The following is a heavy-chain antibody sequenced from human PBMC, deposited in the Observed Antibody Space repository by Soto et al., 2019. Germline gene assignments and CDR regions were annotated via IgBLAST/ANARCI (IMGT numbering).Heavy chain of an antibody. CDR1: GGSISSYY. J-gene: IGHJ4*02. Sequence: PLETLSLTCTVSGGSISSYYWSWIRQPPGKGLEWIGYIYYSGSTNYNPSLKSRVTISVDTSKNQFSLKLSSVTAADTAVYYCAGGTPPTTVTTIGPPRYWGQGTLVTVSS. CDR3: AGGTPPTTVTTIGPPRY. V-gene: IGHV4-59*01. CDR2: IYYSGST. D-gene: IGHD4-17*01.